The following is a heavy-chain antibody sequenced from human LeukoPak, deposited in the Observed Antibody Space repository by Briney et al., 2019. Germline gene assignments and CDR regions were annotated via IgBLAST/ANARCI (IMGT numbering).Heavy chain of an antibody. CDR2: IYTSGST. J-gene: IGHJ5*02. CDR1: GGSISSGSYY. CDR3: ARDHHYGSGNWFDP. Sequence: PAETLSLTCTVSGGSISSGSYYWSWIRQPAGKGLEWIGRIYTSGSTNYNPSLKSRVTISVDTSKNQFSLKLSSVTAADTAVYYCARDHHYGSGNWFDPWGQGTLVTVSS. D-gene: IGHD3-10*01. V-gene: IGHV4-61*02.